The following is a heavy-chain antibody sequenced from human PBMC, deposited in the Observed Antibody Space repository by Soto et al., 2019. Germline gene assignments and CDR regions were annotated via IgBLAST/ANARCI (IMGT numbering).Heavy chain of an antibody. Sequence: GGSLRLSCAASGFTFSNAWMNWVRQAPGKGLEWVGRIKSKTDGGTTDYAAPVKGRFTISRDDSKNTLYLQMNSLKTEDTAVYYCTTEIVYCGGDCYSGGAFDIWGQGTMVTVSS. J-gene: IGHJ3*02. CDR1: GFTFSNAW. V-gene: IGHV3-15*07. CDR2: IKSKTDGGTT. CDR3: TTEIVYCGGDCYSGGAFDI. D-gene: IGHD2-21*02.